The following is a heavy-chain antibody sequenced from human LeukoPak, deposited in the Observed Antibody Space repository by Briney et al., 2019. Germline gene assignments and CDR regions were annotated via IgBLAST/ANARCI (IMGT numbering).Heavy chain of an antibody. J-gene: IGHJ4*02. Sequence: ASVKVSCKASGYTLTGYYMHWVRQAPGQGLEWMGWIKPNSGGTNYAQKFQGWVTMTRDTSISTAYMELSRLRSDDTAVYYCARAVAPPRYSYGFPRFDYWGQGTLVTVSS. CDR1: GYTLTGYY. CDR2: IKPNSGGT. V-gene: IGHV1-2*04. D-gene: IGHD5-18*01. CDR3: ARAVAPPRYSYGFPRFDY.